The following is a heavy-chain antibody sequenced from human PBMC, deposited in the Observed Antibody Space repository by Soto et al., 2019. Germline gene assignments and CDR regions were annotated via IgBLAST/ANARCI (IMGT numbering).Heavy chain of an antibody. Sequence: HPGGSLRLSCAASGFTFSSYAMSWVRQAPGKGLEWVSAISGSGGSTYYADSVKGRFTISRDNSKNTLYLQMNSLRAEDTAVYYCAKVPVDTAMVNYYGMDVWGQGTTVTVSS. CDR3: AKVPVDTAMVNYYGMDV. D-gene: IGHD5-18*01. V-gene: IGHV3-23*01. CDR2: ISGSGGST. J-gene: IGHJ6*02. CDR1: GFTFSSYA.